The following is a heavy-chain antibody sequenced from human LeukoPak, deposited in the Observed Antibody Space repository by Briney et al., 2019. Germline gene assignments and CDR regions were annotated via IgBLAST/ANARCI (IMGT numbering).Heavy chain of an antibody. CDR2: ISTSSSYI. V-gene: IGHV3-21*01. CDR3: ARGTLNIPGEHGAFDY. J-gene: IGHJ4*02. Sequence: GGSLRLSCTASGFTFGDYAMSWFRQAPGKGLEWVSSISTSSSYIHYADSVKGRFTISRDNAKNSLYLQMNSLRAEDTAVYYCARGTLNIPGEHGAFDYWGQGTLVTVSS. CDR1: GFTFGDYA. D-gene: IGHD1-14*01.